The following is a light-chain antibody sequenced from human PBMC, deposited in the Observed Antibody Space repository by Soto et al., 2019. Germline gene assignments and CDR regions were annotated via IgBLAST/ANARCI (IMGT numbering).Light chain of an antibody. Sequence: EIVLTQSPGTLSLSPGERATLSCRASQSVSSSYLAWYQQKPGQAPRLLIYGASSRATGIPDRFSGSGSGTEFTLTISSLQSEDCAVYYCQQYGSSPRTFGQGTKVDIK. CDR3: QQYGSSPRT. CDR1: QSVSSSY. CDR2: GAS. V-gene: IGKV3-20*01. J-gene: IGKJ1*01.